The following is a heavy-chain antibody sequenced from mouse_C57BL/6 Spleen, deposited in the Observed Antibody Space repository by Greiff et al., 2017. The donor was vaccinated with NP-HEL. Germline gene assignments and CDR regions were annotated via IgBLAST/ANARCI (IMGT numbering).Heavy chain of an antibody. CDR1: GYTFTSYW. J-gene: IGHJ3*01. V-gene: IGHV1-50*01. D-gene: IGHD1-1*01. Sequence: VQLQQSGAELVKPGASVKLSCKASGYTFTSYWMQWVKQRPGQGLEWIGEIDPSDSYTNYNQKFKGKATLTVDTSSSTAYMQLSSLTSEDSAVYYCARPLGPSITTVGAETYWGQGTLVTVSA. CDR2: IDPSDSYT. CDR3: ARPLGPSITTVGAETY.